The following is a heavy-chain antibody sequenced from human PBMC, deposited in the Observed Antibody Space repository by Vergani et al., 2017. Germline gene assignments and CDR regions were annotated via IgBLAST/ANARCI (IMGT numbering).Heavy chain of an antibody. CDR3: GVIMVRSPRPGNWFDS. Sequence: QIQLQESGPGLVKPSETLSLTCSVSGYSISRGFYWAWIRQTPEKGLEWIGGIFHTGEASNSPSLQSRVAFSMDTSQNQFSLQLTAVTAADTAVYFCGVIMVRSPRPGNWFDSWGRGTLVTVSS. D-gene: IGHD3-10*01. J-gene: IGHJ5*01. CDR2: IFHTGEA. CDR1: GYSISRGFY. V-gene: IGHV4-38-2*02.